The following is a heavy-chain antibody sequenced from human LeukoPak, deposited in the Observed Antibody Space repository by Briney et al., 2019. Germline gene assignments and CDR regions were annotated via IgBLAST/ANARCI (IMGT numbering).Heavy chain of an antibody. D-gene: IGHD3-22*01. CDR3: ARGAYYYED. J-gene: IGHJ4*02. Sequence: LSXXXXXFXFXSHSMNWVRQAPGKGLEWVSYISSSSSTIYYADSVKGRFTISRDNAKNSLYLQMNSLRAEDTAVYYCARGAYYYEDWGQGTLVTVSS. V-gene: IGHV3-48*01. CDR2: ISSSSSTI. CDR1: XFXFXSHS.